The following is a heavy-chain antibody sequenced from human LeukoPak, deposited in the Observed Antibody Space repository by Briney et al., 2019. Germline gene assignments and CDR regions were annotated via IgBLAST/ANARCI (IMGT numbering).Heavy chain of an antibody. J-gene: IGHJ5*02. CDR1: GFTFSSYW. CDR3: ARERVLRFLEWFPAPFDP. V-gene: IGHV3-23*01. Sequence: GGSLRLSCAASGFTFSSYWMSWVRQAPGKGLEWVSVISGSGGDTFYADSVKGRFTISRDNSKNTLYLQMNSLRAEDTAVYYCARERVLRFLEWFPAPFDPWGQGTLVTVSS. CDR2: ISGSGGDT. D-gene: IGHD3-3*01.